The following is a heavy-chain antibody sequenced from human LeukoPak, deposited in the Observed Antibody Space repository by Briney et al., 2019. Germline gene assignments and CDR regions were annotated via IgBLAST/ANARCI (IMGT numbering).Heavy chain of an antibody. CDR2: IRYDGTNE. Sequence: GGSLRLSCAASGFTFSIYGMHWVRQAPGKGLEWVAFIRYDGTNEYYADSVKGRFTISRDNSKNTLYLQVNSLRPEDTAVYYCAKRGTFGGVNWRQGTLVTVSS. D-gene: IGHD3-16*01. V-gene: IGHV3-30*02. CDR1: GFTFSIYG. CDR3: AKRGTFGGVN. J-gene: IGHJ4*02.